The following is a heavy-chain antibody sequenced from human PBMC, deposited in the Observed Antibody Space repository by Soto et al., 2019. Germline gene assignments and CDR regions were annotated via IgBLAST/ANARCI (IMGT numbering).Heavy chain of an antibody. CDR1: GFTFSSYG. Sequence: GGSLRLSCAASGFTFSSYGMHWVRQAPGKGLEWVAVIWYDGSNKYYADSVKGRFTISRDNSKNTLYLQMNSLRAEDTAVYYCAREGGYYDSSGYWTYGLDVWGQGTTVTV. J-gene: IGHJ6*02. CDR2: IWYDGSNK. V-gene: IGHV3-33*01. CDR3: AREGGYYDSSGYWTYGLDV. D-gene: IGHD3-22*01.